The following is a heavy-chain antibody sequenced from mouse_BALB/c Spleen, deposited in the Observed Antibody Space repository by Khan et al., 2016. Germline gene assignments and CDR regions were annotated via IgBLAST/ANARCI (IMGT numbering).Heavy chain of an antibody. CDR2: ISYSGST. Sequence: EVQLQESGPGLVKPSQSLSLTCTVTGYSITSDYAWNWIRQFPGNKLEWMGYISYSGSTSYNPSLKSRISITRDTSKNPFFLQLNSVTTEDTATYYCARFYYGSSYWYFDVWGAGTTVTVSS. CDR1: GYSITSDYA. D-gene: IGHD1-1*01. V-gene: IGHV3-2*02. J-gene: IGHJ1*01. CDR3: ARFYYGSSYWYFDV.